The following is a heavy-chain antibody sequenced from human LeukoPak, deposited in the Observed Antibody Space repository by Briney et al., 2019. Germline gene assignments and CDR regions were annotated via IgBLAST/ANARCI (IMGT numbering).Heavy chain of an antibody. D-gene: IGHD3-10*01. CDR3: AKDRVAYYYGSGSYYSFDY. J-gene: IGHJ4*02. CDR2: IRYDGSNK. V-gene: IGHV3-30*02. CDR1: GFTFSSYG. Sequence: PGGSLRLSCAASGFTFSSYGMHWVRQAPGKGLEWVAFIRYDGSNKYYADSVKGRFTISRDNSKNTLYLQMNSLRAEDTAVYYCAKDRVAYYYGSGSYYSFDYWGQGTLVTVSS.